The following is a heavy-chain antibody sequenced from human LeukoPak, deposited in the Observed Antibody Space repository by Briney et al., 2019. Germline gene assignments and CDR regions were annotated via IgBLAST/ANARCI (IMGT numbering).Heavy chain of an antibody. CDR2: ISAYNGNI. J-gene: IGHJ3*02. Sequence: ASVKVSCKASGYTFTGYYMHWVRQAPGQGLEWMGWISAYNGNINYAQKLQGRVTMTTDTSTSTAYMNLRSLRSDDTAVYYCAREDCSGGSCYSLSLTPVFHVFDIWGQGTMVTVSS. CDR1: GYTFTGYY. D-gene: IGHD2-15*01. V-gene: IGHV1-18*04. CDR3: AREDCSGGSCYSLSLTPVFHVFDI.